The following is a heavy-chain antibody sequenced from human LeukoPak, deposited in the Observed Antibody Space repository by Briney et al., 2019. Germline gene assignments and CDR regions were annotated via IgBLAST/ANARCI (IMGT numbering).Heavy chain of an antibody. J-gene: IGHJ4*02. D-gene: IGHD3-10*01. Sequence: GGSLRLSCTTSGFIFSNYGMHWVRQAPGKGLEWVANIKQDGTEKYYVDSVKGRFTISRDNAKNSLYLQINSLRVEDTAVYYCAKVANYYYGPETYYFFEHWGQGTPVTASS. V-gene: IGHV3-7*01. CDR1: GFIFSNYG. CDR3: AKVANYYYGPETYYFFEH. CDR2: IKQDGTEK.